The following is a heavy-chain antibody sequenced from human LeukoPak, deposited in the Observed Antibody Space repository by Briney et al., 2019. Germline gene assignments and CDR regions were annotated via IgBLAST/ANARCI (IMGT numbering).Heavy chain of an antibody. CDR3: ARTGSSWPLYYYYYMDV. Sequence: SETLSLTCTVSGGSISSHYWSWIRQPPGKGLEWIGYVSDSGSTNYNPSLKSRVTVSVDTSKDQFSLKLTSLTAADTAVYYCARTGSSWPLYYYYYMDVWGKGTTVTVSS. CDR2: VSDSGST. V-gene: IGHV4-59*11. CDR1: GGSISSHY. J-gene: IGHJ6*03. D-gene: IGHD6-13*01.